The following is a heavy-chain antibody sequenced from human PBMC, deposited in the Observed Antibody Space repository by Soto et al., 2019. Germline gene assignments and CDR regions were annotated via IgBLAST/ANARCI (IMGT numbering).Heavy chain of an antibody. J-gene: IGHJ4*02. Sequence: PSETLSLTCTVSGSSISSYYWSWIRQPPGKGLEWIGYIYYSGSTNYNPSLKSRVTISVDTSKNQFSLKLTSVDTADTAIYYCTRGGDPYKTGHWGQGTLVTVSS. D-gene: IGHD2-21*01. CDR1: GSSISSYY. CDR3: TRGGDPYKTGH. CDR2: IYYSGST. V-gene: IGHV4-59*01.